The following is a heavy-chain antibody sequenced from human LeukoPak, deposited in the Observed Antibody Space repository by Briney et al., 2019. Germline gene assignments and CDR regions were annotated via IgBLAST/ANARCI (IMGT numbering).Heavy chain of an antibody. J-gene: IGHJ6*02. CDR2: IYYTGTT. CDR1: GGSITSYY. V-gene: IGHV4-59*08. D-gene: IGHD2-15*01. Sequence: TSQTLSLTCTVSGGSITSYYWSWIRQPPRKGQEWIGYIYYTGTTNYNPSLTSRVTISGDTSKMQFSLKLSSVTAADTAVYYCARADINYYGMDVWGQGTTVTVSS. CDR3: ARADINYYGMDV.